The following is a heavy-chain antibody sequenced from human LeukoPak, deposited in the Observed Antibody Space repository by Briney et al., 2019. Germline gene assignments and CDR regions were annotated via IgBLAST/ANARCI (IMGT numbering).Heavy chain of an antibody. D-gene: IGHD2-2*02. Sequence: GGSLRLSCAASGFTFSTFAMSWVRQAPGKGLEWVSAISGSGGSTYYADSVKGRFTISRDNSKNTLYLQMNSLRAEDTAVYYCAKGKDQLLYDYWGQGTLVTVSS. J-gene: IGHJ4*02. CDR3: AKGKDQLLYDY. CDR2: ISGSGGST. V-gene: IGHV3-23*01. CDR1: GFTFSTFA.